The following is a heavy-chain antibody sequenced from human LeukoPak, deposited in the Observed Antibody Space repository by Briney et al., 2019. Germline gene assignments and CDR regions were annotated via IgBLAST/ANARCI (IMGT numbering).Heavy chain of an antibody. CDR1: GFTFSSYS. D-gene: IGHD6-19*01. Sequence: GGSLRLSCAASGFTFSSYSMNWVRQAPGKGLEWVSSISSSSSYIYYADSVKGRFTISRDNAKNSLYLQMNSLRAEDTAVYYCASTQVAGTAFDIWSQGTMVTVSS. CDR3: ASTQVAGTAFDI. V-gene: IGHV3-21*01. J-gene: IGHJ3*02. CDR2: ISSSSSYI.